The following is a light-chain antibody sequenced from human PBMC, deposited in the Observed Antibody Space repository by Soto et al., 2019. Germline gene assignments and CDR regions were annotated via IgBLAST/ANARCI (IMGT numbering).Light chain of an antibody. Sequence: IQMPQSTSTLSASVGDRVTITCRASQSISVWLAWYQQKAGKAPNLLIYKASRLESGVPSRFSGSGSGTDFTLTISSLEPEDFAVYYCQQRSNWPITFGQGTRLEIK. CDR1: QSISVW. CDR2: KAS. CDR3: QQRSNWPIT. J-gene: IGKJ5*01. V-gene: IGKV1-5*03.